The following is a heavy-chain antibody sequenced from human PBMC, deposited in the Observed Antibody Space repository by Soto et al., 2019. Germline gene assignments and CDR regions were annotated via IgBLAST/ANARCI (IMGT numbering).Heavy chain of an antibody. D-gene: IGHD5-12*01. CDR3: ARGDEMATILPAYY. CDR1: GGTFSCYA. V-gene: IGHV1-69*13. CDR2: IIPIFGTA. J-gene: IGHJ4*02. Sequence: GASVKVSCKASGGTFSCYAMSWVRQAPGQGLEWMGGIIPIFGTANYAQKFQGRVTITADESTSTAYMELSSLRSEDTAVYYCARGDEMATILPAYYWGQGTLVTVSS.